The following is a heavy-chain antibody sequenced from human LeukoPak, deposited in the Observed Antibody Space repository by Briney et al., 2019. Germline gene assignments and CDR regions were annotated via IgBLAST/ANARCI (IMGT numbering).Heavy chain of an antibody. CDR2: ISNSGSTI. CDR1: GFTFSDYY. Sequence: PGGSPRLSCAASGFTFSDYYMSWIRQAPGKELEWVSYISNSGSTIYYADSAKGRFTISRDNAKNSLYLQMNSLRAEDTAVYYCARGSRVVPAAIPDYWGQGTLVTVSS. V-gene: IGHV3-11*01. D-gene: IGHD2-2*02. J-gene: IGHJ4*02. CDR3: ARGSRVVPAAIPDY.